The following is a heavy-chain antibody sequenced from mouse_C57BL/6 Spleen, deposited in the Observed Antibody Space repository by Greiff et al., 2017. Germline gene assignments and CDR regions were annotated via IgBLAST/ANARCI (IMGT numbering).Heavy chain of an antibody. CDR3: ARGYYAYAMDY. Sequence: DVQLQESGPELVKPGDSVKISCKVSGYSFTGYFMNWVMQSHGKSLEWIGRINPYNGDTFYNQKFKGKATLTVDKSSSTAHMELRSLTSEDSAVYYCARGYYAYAMDYWGQGTSVTVSS. CDR2: INPYNGDT. D-gene: IGHD1-1*02. V-gene: IGHV1-20*01. CDR1: GYSFTGYF. J-gene: IGHJ4*01.